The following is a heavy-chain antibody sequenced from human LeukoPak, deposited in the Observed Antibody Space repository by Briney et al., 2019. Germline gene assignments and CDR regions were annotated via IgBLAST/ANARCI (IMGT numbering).Heavy chain of an antibody. CDR2: MNPNTGNT. Sequence: ASVKVSCKASGYTFTNFVINWVRQATGQGLEWMGWMNPNTGNTGYAQKLQGRVTITGNTSISTAYMELSSLRSEDTAVYYCARIDYSNAFDIWGQGTMVTVSS. CDR1: GYTFTNFV. V-gene: IGHV1-8*01. J-gene: IGHJ3*02. D-gene: IGHD4-11*01. CDR3: ARIDYSNAFDI.